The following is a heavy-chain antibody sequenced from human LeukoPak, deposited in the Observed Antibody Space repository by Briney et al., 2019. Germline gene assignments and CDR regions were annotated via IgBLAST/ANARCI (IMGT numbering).Heavy chain of an antibody. CDR1: GFTFSSYE. Sequence: GGSLRLSCAASGFTFSSYEMNWVRQAPGKGLEWVSYISSSGSTIYYADSVKRRFTISRDNAKNSLYLQMYITRAEATVVYHCANVIPVIGAFDIWGQGTMVTVSS. CDR3: ANVIPVIGAFDI. V-gene: IGHV3-48*03. J-gene: IGHJ3*02. CDR2: ISSSGSTI. D-gene: IGHD3-10*01.